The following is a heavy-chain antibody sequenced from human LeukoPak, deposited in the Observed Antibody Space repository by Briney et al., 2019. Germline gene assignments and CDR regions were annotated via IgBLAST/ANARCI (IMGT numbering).Heavy chain of an antibody. Sequence: GGSLRLSCAASGFIFSNYGMSWVRQAPGKGLEWVSYISSSSSTIYYADSVKGRFTISRDNAKNSLYLQMNSLRAEDTAVYYCARESAGRADAFDIWGQGTMVTVSS. CDR2: ISSSSSTI. V-gene: IGHV3-48*04. CDR3: ARESAGRADAFDI. D-gene: IGHD2-15*01. J-gene: IGHJ3*02. CDR1: GFIFSNYG.